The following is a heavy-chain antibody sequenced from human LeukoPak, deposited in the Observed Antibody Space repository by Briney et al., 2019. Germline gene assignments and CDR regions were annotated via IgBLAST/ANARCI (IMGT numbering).Heavy chain of an antibody. Sequence: GGSLRLSCAASGFTLSSYGMHWVRQAPGKGLEWVAVTSYDGSNKYYADSVKGRFTISRDNSKSTVSLQMNSLRTEDTAVYYCARVGIGYCSGGSCSADAFDIWGQGTMVTVSS. J-gene: IGHJ3*02. CDR3: ARVGIGYCSGGSCSADAFDI. V-gene: IGHV3-30-3*01. D-gene: IGHD2-15*01. CDR2: TSYDGSNK. CDR1: GFTLSSYG.